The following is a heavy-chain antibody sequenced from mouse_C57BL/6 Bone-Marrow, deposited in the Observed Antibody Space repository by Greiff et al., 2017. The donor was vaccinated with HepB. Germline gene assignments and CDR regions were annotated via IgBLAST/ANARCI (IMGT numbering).Heavy chain of an antibody. D-gene: IGHD2-3*01. CDR2: ISNLAYSI. J-gene: IGHJ1*03. Sequence: EVKLMESGGGLVQPGGSLKLSCAASGFTFSDYGMAWVRQAPRKGPEWVAFISNLAYSIYYADTVTGRFTISRENAKNTLYLAMSSLRSDDTAMYYCARRGYSRDWYFDVWGTGTTVTVSS. CDR3: ARRGYSRDWYFDV. CDR1: GFTFSDYG. V-gene: IGHV5-15*01.